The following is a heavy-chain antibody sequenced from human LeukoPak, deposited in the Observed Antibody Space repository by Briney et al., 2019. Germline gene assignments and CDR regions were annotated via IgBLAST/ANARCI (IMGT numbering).Heavy chain of an antibody. Sequence: GASVKVSCKASGYTFTGYYMHWVRQAPGQGLEWMGRINPNSGGTNYAQKFQGRVTMTRDTSISTAYMELSRLRSDDTAVYYCARFRTYYYDSSGYYSWIDPWGQGTLVTVSS. CDR2: INPNSGGT. V-gene: IGHV1-2*06. D-gene: IGHD3-22*01. J-gene: IGHJ5*02. CDR3: ARFRTYYYDSSGYYSWIDP. CDR1: GYTFTGYY.